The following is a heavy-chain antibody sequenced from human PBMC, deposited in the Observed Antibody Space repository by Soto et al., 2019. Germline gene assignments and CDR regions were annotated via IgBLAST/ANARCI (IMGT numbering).Heavy chain of an antibody. Sequence: QVQLQESGPGLVKPSGTLSLTCAVSGGSVSSSNWWSWVRQPPGKGLEWIGEIHHRGGTNYNPSLQSRVIFSLDKSTDQFSLKVTSVTAADTAVYYCARGVGSTAVAGHFDSWGQGILVTVSS. CDR2: IHHRGGT. CDR3: ARGVGSTAVAGHFDS. V-gene: IGHV4-4*02. CDR1: GGSVSSSNW. J-gene: IGHJ4*02. D-gene: IGHD6-19*01.